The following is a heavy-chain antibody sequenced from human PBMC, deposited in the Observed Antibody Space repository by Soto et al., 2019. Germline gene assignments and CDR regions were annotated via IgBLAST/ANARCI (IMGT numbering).Heavy chain of an antibody. CDR3: AKSNDYYDSSGYTN. CDR1: VFTFSSYG. CDR2: IWYDGSNK. J-gene: IGHJ4*02. Sequence: PWWSLRLSCPASVFTFSSYGMHRVRQAPGKGLEWVAVIWYDGSNKDYADSVKGRFTVSRDNSKNTLYLQMNSLRAEDTAVYYCAKSNDYYDSSGYTNWGQGTLVTVSS. D-gene: IGHD3-22*01. V-gene: IGHV3-33*06.